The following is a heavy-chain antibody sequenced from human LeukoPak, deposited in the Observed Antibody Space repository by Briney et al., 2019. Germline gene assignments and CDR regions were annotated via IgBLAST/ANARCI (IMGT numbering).Heavy chain of an antibody. CDR1: GFTFTDYA. Sequence: GGSLRLSCSISGFTFTDYAVHWVRQVPGKGLEWVSGILWNGGETGYADSVKGRFTISRDKVKNFLYLQMNSLRVEDTALYFCTRDMRPGGADVWGQGTTVTVS. V-gene: IGHV3-9*01. J-gene: IGHJ6*02. D-gene: IGHD4-17*01. CDR2: ILWNGGET. CDR3: TRDMRPGGADV.